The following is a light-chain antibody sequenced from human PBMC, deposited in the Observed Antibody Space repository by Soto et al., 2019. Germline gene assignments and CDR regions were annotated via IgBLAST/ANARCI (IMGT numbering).Light chain of an antibody. V-gene: IGKV1-17*01. Sequence: DFQMTQSPSSLSASVGDRITITCRASQGIGDDLGWYQQRPGEAPKRLIYGASILPSGVPSRFSGSGSGTEFTLTISGLQPEDFATYFWLEHNTCPFTFGGGTKVEIK. CDR2: GAS. CDR1: QGIGDD. CDR3: LEHNTCPFT. J-gene: IGKJ4*01.